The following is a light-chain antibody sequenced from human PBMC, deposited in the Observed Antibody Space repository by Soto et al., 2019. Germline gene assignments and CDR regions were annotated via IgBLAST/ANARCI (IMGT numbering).Light chain of an antibody. CDR1: QSVLYSSNNKNY. V-gene: IGKV4-1*01. CDR2: WAS. Sequence: DIVMTQSPDSLAVSLGETATLKCKSSQSVLYSSNNKNYLAWYQQKPGQPPKLLINWASTRKSGVPDRFSGSGPATHFTLTITSLKAEDVAVYSYQQYYRSSPVTFGPGITVEI. CDR3: QQYYRSSPVT. J-gene: IGKJ3*01.